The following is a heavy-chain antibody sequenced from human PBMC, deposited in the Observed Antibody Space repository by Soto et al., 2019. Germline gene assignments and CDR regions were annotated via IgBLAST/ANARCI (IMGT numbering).Heavy chain of an antibody. J-gene: IGHJ4*02. V-gene: IGHV4-59*08. CDR3: ARAGDSSGPVALGY. CDR2: VHDSWGS. Sequence: ALEMLCLRWTVAGGYSGDYGGSWILQPPGKGLEWIGYVHDSWGSHYNPSLKSRVAISLATSKSQFSLKLTSVTATDTAVYYCARAGDSSGPVALGYWGQGTLVTVFS. D-gene: IGHD6-19*01. CDR1: GGYSGDYG.